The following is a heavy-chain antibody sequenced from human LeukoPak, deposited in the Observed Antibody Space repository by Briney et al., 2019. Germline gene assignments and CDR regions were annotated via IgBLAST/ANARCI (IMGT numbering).Heavy chain of an antibody. J-gene: IGHJ4*02. Sequence: SETLSLTCTVSGGSISSYYWSWIRQPAGKGLEWIGRFYTSGSTNYNPSLKSRVTISVDTSKNQFSLRLTSVTAADTAVYYCARQTGSGLFILPGGQGTLVTVSS. CDR3: ARQTGSGLFILP. V-gene: IGHV4-4*07. CDR2: FYTSGST. D-gene: IGHD3/OR15-3a*01. CDR1: GGSISSYY.